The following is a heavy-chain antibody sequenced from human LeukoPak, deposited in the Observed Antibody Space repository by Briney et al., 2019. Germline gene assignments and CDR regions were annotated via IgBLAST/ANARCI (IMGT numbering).Heavy chain of an antibody. Sequence: PSETLSLTCTVSGGSISSYHWTWIRQPAGKGLEWIGQIHTSGSTNYNPPLKSRVTMSIDTPENQVSLTIRSVTAADTAVYYCARRGISSGWSFDFWGQGALVTVSS. J-gene: IGHJ4*02. D-gene: IGHD6-19*01. V-gene: IGHV4-4*07. CDR1: GGSISSYH. CDR2: IHTSGST. CDR3: ARRGISSGWSFDF.